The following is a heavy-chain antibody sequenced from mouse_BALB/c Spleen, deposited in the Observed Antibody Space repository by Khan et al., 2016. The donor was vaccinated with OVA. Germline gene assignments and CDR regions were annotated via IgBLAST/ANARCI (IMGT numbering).Heavy chain of an antibody. D-gene: IGHD3-1*01. CDR1: GYTFTSFY. Sequence: QVQLKQSGAELVKPGASVKISCKASGYTFTSFYMYWVKQRPGQGLEWIGGINPGNGGTNSNEKFKSKATLTADKSSTTAYMQFSSLTSADSAVYYCASSGYRDPFAYWGQGTLVTVSA. CDR2: INPGNGGT. CDR3: ASSGYRDPFAY. V-gene: IGHV1-53*01. J-gene: IGHJ3*01.